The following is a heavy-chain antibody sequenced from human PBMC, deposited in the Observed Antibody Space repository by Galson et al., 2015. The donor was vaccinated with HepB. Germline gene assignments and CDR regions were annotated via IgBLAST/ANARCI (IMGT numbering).Heavy chain of an antibody. Sequence: SLRLSCAASGFTFSSSWMSWVRQAPGKGLEWVANIKQDGSTRFYVDSVKGRFTISRDNAKNSLYLQMNSLRADDTAVYYCARDGLRLPYFQDWGQGTLVTVSS. V-gene: IGHV3-7*01. CDR2: IKQDGSTR. CDR3: ARDGLRLPYFQD. J-gene: IGHJ1*01. D-gene: IGHD5-12*01. CDR1: GFTFSSSW.